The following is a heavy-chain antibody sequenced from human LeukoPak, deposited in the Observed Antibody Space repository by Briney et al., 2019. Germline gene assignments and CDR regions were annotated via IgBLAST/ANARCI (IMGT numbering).Heavy chain of an antibody. J-gene: IGHJ4*02. CDR3: ARGNEPLQPFDY. CDR1: GGSISGYY. CDR2: IYYSGST. D-gene: IGHD1-1*01. Sequence: PSETLSLTCTVSGGSISGYYWSWIRQPPGKGLEWIGYIYYSGSTNYNPSLKSRVTISVDTSKNQFSLKLSSVTAADTAVYYCARGNEPLQPFDYWGQGTLVTVSS. V-gene: IGHV4-59*01.